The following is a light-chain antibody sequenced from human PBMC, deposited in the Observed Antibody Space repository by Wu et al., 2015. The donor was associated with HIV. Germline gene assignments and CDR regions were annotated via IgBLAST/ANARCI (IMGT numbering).Light chain of an antibody. CDR1: HDISYY. J-gene: IGKJ1*01. Sequence: DIQMTQSPSSLSASVGDRVTLTCRASHDISYYLAWYQQKPGKVPRLLIYAASTLQSGVPSRFSGSGSGTDFTLTISSLQPEDVATYYCQRYNTVPRTFGQGTKVKSN. V-gene: IGKV1-27*01. CDR3: QRYNTVPRT. CDR2: AAS.